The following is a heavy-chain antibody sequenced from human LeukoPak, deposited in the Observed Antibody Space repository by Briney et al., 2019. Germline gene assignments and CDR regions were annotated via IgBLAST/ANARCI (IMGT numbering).Heavy chain of an antibody. CDR2: IKHDGSEK. CDR1: GFTFSNYW. CDR3: ARDFVVVAVAGTQYYFDY. Sequence: GGSLRLSCAASGFTFSNYWMSWVRQAPGKGLEWVANIKHDGSEKYCVDSVKGRFTISRDNAKSSLYLQMNSLRAEDTAVYYCARDFVVVAVAGTQYYFDYWGQGTLVTVSS. D-gene: IGHD6-19*01. V-gene: IGHV3-7*03. J-gene: IGHJ4*02.